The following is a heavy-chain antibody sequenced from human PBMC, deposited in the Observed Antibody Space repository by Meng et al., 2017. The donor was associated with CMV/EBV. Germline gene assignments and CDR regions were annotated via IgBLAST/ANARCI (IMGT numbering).Heavy chain of an antibody. D-gene: IGHD2/OR15-2a*01. V-gene: IGHV3-11*01. Sequence: LSCAASGFTFSDYYMTWIRQAPGKGLEWVSYIDSDDTNMRFADSVQGRFTVSRDNAKNSLYLQMNSLRAEDTAVYYCARGGDYLRNWGQGTLVTVSS. CDR3: ARGGDYLRN. J-gene: IGHJ4*02. CDR2: IDSDDTNM. CDR1: GFTFSDYY.